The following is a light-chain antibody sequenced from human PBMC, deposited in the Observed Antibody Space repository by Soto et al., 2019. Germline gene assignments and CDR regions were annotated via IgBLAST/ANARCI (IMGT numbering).Light chain of an antibody. CDR3: QQADGFPVT. V-gene: IGKV1-12*01. Sequence: DLQMTQSPSTVSASVGDRVTITCRASQNIISWLAWYQQQPGRAPKLLIYAASILQSGVPSRFSGSGSGTDFTLTSNSLQPEDFATYYCQQADGFPVTFGQGTRLEIK. CDR1: QNIISW. CDR2: AAS. J-gene: IGKJ5*01.